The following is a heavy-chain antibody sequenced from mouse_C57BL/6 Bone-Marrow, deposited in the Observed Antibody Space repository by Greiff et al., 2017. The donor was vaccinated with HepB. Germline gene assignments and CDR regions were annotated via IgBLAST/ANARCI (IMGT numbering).Heavy chain of an antibody. CDR1: GYTFTGYW. J-gene: IGHJ2*01. CDR2: ILPGSGST. V-gene: IGHV1-9*01. D-gene: IGHD1-1*01. Sequence: VQLQQSGAELMKPGASVKLSCKATGYTFTGYWIEWVKQRPGHGLEWIGEILPGSGSTNYNEKFKGKATFTADTSSNTAYMQLSSLTTEDSAIYYCARNEVYYGSTPYYFDYWGQGTTLTVSS. CDR3: ARNEVYYGSTPYYFDY.